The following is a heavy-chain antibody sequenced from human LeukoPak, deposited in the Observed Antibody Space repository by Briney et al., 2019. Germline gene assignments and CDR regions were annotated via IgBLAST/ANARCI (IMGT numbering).Heavy chain of an antibody. V-gene: IGHV3-48*04. D-gene: IGHD6-6*01. J-gene: IGHJ6*03. CDR3: ARDVRIAARGYYYYYMDV. Sequence: GGSLRLSCAASGFTFSSYSMNWVRQAPGKGLEWVSYISSSSTIYYADSVKGRFTISRDNAKNSLYLQMNSLRAEDTAVYYCARDVRIAARGYYYYYMDVWGKGTTVTVSS. CDR1: GFTFSSYS. CDR2: ISSSSTI.